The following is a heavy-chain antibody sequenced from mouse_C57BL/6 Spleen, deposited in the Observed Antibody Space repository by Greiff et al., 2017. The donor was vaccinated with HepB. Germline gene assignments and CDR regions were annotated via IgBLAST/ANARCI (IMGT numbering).Heavy chain of an antibody. D-gene: IGHD1-1*02. CDR1: GYTFTDYY. V-gene: IGHV1-26*01. J-gene: IGHJ2*01. Sequence: VQLQQSGPELVKPGASVKISCKASGYTFTDYYMNWVKQSHGKSLEWIGDINPNNGGTSYNQKFKGKATLTVDKSSSTAYMELRSLTSEDSAVYYCSRRDYGHYFDYWGQGTTLTVSS. CDR3: SRRDYGHYFDY. CDR2: INPNNGGT.